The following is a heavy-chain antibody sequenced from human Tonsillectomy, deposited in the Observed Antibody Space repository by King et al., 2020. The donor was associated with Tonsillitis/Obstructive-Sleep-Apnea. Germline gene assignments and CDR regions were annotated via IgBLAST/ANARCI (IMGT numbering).Heavy chain of an antibody. Sequence: VQLQQWGAGLLKPSETLSLTCAVYGGSFSGYSWSWIRQPPEQGLEWIGEINHGGSTHYNSSLKSRITVSVDMSKTQFSLKLSSVTAADTALYYCARVACSGGGCNLRYSYSYYIDVWAKGTTVTVSS. J-gene: IGHJ6*03. V-gene: IGHV4-34*01. CDR2: INHGGST. CDR1: GGSFSGYS. CDR3: ARVACSGGGCNLRYSYSYYIDV. D-gene: IGHD2-15*01.